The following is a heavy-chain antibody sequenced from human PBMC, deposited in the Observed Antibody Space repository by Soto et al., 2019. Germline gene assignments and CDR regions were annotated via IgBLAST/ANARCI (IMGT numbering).Heavy chain of an antibody. V-gene: IGHV5-10-1*01. D-gene: IGHD6-13*01. Sequence: GQSLKISCKGSGYSFTSYWISGVRQMRGKGLEWMGRIDPSDSYTNYSPSFQGHVTISADKSISTAYLQWSSLKASDTAMYYCASPSRYSSSWYAFDIRGQGTVVTVSS. CDR3: ASPSRYSSSWYAFDI. CDR2: IDPSDSYT. J-gene: IGHJ3*02. CDR1: GYSFTSYW.